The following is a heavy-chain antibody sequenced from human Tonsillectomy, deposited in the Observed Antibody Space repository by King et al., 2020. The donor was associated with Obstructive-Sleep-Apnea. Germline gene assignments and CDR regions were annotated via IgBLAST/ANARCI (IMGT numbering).Heavy chain of an antibody. D-gene: IGHD1-26*01. V-gene: IGHV3-11*01. J-gene: IGHJ4*02. Sequence: VQLVESGGGLVKPGGSLRLSCAASGFTFSDYYMSWIRQAPGKGLEWVSYISSSGSTLYYADSVKGRFNISREHAKNPLYLQMNSLRAEDTAVYYCASALVGATIHFDYWGQGTLVTVSS. CDR1: GFTFSDYY. CDR3: ASALVGATIHFDY. CDR2: ISSSGSTL.